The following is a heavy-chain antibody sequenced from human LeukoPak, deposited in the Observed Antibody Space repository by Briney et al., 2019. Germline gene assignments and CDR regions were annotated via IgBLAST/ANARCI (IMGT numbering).Heavy chain of an antibody. CDR2: ISAYNGNT. CDR1: GYTFTSYG. V-gene: IGHV1-18*01. D-gene: IGHD3-22*01. J-gene: IGHJ4*02. CDR3: AKGPQGFGYYDSSGYYYPIDY. Sequence: ASVKVSCKASGYTFTSYGISWVRQAPGQGLEWMGWISAYNGNTNYAQKLQGRVTMTTDTSTSTAYMELRSLRSDDTAVYYCAKGPQGFGYYDSSGYYYPIDYWGQGTLVTVSS.